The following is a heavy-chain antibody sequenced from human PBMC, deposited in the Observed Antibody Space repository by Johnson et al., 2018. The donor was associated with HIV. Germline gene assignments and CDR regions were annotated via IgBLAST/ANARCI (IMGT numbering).Heavy chain of an antibody. J-gene: IGHJ3*02. CDR3: ARQVYCSSTSCSSAFDI. Sequence: QVQLVESGGGLVKPGGSLRLSCAASGFTFSDYYMNWIRQAPGKGLEWVSYISSSGSTIYYADSVKGRFTISRDNSKNTLYLQMNSLRAEDTAVYYCARQVYCSSTSCSSAFDIWGQGTVVTVSS. D-gene: IGHD2-2*01. CDR2: ISSSGSTI. V-gene: IGHV3-11*04. CDR1: GFTFSDYY.